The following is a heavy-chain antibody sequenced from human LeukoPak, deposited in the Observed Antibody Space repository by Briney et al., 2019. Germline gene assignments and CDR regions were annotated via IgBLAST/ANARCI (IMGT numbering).Heavy chain of an antibody. J-gene: IGHJ4*02. CDR1: GFTVSSNY. CDR2: IYSGGST. CDR3: ARSLAVVVAASTDY. D-gene: IGHD2-15*01. V-gene: IGHV3-53*01. Sequence: GGSLRLSCAASGFTVSSNYMSWVRQAPGKGLEWVSVIYSGGSTYYADSVKGRFTISRDNSKNTLYLQMNSLRAEDTAVYYCARSLAVVVAASTDYWGQGTLVTVSS.